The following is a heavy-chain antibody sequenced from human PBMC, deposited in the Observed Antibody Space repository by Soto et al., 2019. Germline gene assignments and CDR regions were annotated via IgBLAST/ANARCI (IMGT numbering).Heavy chain of an antibody. V-gene: IGHV3-23*01. CDR1: GFTFSSYA. D-gene: IGHD3-22*01. Sequence: LRLSCAASGFTFSSYAMSWVRQAPGRGLEWVSAISGSGGSTYYADSVKGRFTISRDNSKNTLYLQMNSLRAEDTAVYYCAKDRLDYYYDSSGYLDYWGQGTLVTVSS. CDR2: ISGSGGST. J-gene: IGHJ4*02. CDR3: AKDRLDYYYDSSGYLDY.